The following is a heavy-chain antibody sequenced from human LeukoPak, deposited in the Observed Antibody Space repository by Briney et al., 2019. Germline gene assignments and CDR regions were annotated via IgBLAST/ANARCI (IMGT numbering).Heavy chain of an antibody. V-gene: IGHV3-21*04. Sequence: GGSLRLSCAASGFTFSTYAISWVRQAPGKGLEWVSCISSTSNYIFYADSVRGRFTISRDNAKNSLYLQMNSLRAEDTAVYYCAKVGGRVPAALDYWGQGTLVTVSS. CDR1: GFTFSTYA. CDR3: AKVGGRVPAALDY. D-gene: IGHD2-2*01. J-gene: IGHJ4*02. CDR2: ISSTSNYI.